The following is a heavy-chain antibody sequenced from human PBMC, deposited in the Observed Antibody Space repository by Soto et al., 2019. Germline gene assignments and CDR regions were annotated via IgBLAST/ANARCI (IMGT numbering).Heavy chain of an antibody. D-gene: IGHD6-13*01. CDR1: GYSFTTYW. V-gene: IGHV5-10-1*01. Sequence: GEPLKISCTGSGYSFTTYWISWVRQMPGRGLEWMGRIDPSDSYTNYSPSFQGHVTISADKSISTAYLQWSSLKASDIAMYYCARHGSYVAAAGRSYYYYGMDVWGQGTTVTVSS. CDR2: IDPSDSYT. J-gene: IGHJ6*02. CDR3: ARHGSYVAAAGRSYYYYGMDV.